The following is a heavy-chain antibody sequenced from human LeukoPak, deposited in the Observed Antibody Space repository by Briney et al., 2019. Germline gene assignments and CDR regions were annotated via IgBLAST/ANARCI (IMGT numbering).Heavy chain of an antibody. CDR3: ARDLGYSSGWDFDY. CDR2: ISYDGSNK. Sequence: GGSLRLSCAASGFTFSNYAMHWVRQAPGKGLEWVAVISYDGSNKYYADSVKGRLTIPRDNSKNTLYLQMNSLRAEDTAVYYCARDLGYSSGWDFDYWGQGTLVTVSS. CDR1: GFTFSNYA. V-gene: IGHV3-30-3*01. J-gene: IGHJ4*02. D-gene: IGHD6-19*01.